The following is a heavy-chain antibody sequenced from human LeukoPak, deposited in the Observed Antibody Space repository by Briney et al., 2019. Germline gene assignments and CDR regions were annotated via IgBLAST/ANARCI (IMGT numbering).Heavy chain of an antibody. CDR3: ARKDDTTTYYFDY. V-gene: IGHV4-61*01. J-gene: IGHJ4*02. CDR1: GASVNSGSSY. D-gene: IGHD1-26*01. Sequence: SETLSLTCTVSGASVNSGSSYWSWIRQPPGKGLEWIGYIYYSGITNYNPFLKSRVTISVDRSKNQFSLKLTSVTAADTAVYYCARKDDTTTYYFDYWGPGTLVTVSS. CDR2: IYYSGIT.